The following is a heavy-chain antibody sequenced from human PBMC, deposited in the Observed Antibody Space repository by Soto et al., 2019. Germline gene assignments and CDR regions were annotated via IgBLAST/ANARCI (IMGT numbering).Heavy chain of an antibody. CDR2: ISGSGGST. Sequence: PWGSLRLSCAASGFTFISYAMSWGRHSPGKGLEWVSAISGSGGSTYYADSVKGRFTISRDNSKNTLYLQMNSLRAEDTAVYYCATSPHIVVVVAATFSDSWGQGTLVTVSS. V-gene: IGHV3-23*01. D-gene: IGHD2-15*01. J-gene: IGHJ4*02. CDR3: ATSPHIVVVVAATFSDS. CDR1: GFTFISYA.